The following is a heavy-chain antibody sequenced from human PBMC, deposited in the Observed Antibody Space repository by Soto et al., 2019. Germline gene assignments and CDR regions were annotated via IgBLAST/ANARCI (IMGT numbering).Heavy chain of an antibody. J-gene: IGHJ4*02. V-gene: IGHV3-33*01. CDR1: GLTFSSYG. Sequence: GGSLRLSCAASGLTFSSYGMQWARQPPGKGLEWVAVIWYDGSNKYYANSVKGRFTISRDNSTHTPYLQMNSLRTEHTSMNYCAGDQADTTRGVDYWGQGALVTVSS. D-gene: IGHD1-26*01. CDR3: AGDQADTTRGVDY. CDR2: IWYDGSNK.